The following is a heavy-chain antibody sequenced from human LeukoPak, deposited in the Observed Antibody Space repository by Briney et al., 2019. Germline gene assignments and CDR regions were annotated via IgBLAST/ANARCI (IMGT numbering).Heavy chain of an antibody. J-gene: IGHJ4*02. V-gene: IGHV1-46*02. D-gene: IGHD3-10*01. CDR3: ARGAMVRGVIDIQN. Sequence: GASVKVSCKASGYTFNNYYMYWVRQAPGQGLEWMGMINPSGGGTSYAQKFQGRVTITADESTSTAYMELSSLRSEDTAVYYCARGAMVRGVIDIQNWGQGTLITVSS. CDR1: GYTFNNYY. CDR2: INPSGGGT.